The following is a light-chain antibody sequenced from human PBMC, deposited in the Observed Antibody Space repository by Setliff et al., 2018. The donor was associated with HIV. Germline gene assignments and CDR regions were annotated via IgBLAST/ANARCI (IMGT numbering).Light chain of an antibody. CDR3: SSYTSSSPYV. V-gene: IGLV2-14*01. CDR2: DVS. J-gene: IGLJ1*01. Sequence: QSVLTQPASVSGSPGQSVTISCTGTSSDVGGYNYVSWYQQHPGKAPKLMIYDVSSRLSGVSNRFPGSKSGNTASLTISGLQAEDEADYYCSSYTSSSPYVFGTGTKVTVL. CDR1: SSDVGGYNY.